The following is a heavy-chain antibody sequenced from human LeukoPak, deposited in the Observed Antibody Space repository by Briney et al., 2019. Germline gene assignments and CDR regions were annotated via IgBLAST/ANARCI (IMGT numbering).Heavy chain of an antibody. CDR3: ARVLEGSSGQHWYFDL. Sequence: SETLSLTCTVSGGSISGYYWSWIRQPPGKGLEWIGYIYHSGSTNYNPSLKSRVTISVDTSKNQFSLKLSSVTAADTAVYYCARVLEGSSGQHWYFDLWGRGTLVTVSS. CDR1: GGSISGYY. J-gene: IGHJ2*01. CDR2: IYHSGST. D-gene: IGHD6-19*01. V-gene: IGHV4-59*12.